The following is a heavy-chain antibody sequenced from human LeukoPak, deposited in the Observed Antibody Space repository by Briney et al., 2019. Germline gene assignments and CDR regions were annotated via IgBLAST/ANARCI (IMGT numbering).Heavy chain of an antibody. CDR3: AGGVDYYGSGSYIDY. J-gene: IGHJ4*02. Sequence: SETLSLTCAVYGGSFSGHYWSWIRQPPGKGLEWIGEINHSGSTNYNPSLKSRVTISVDTSKNQFSLKLNSVTAADTAVYYCAGGVDYYGSGSYIDYWGQGTLVTVSS. V-gene: IGHV4-34*01. CDR2: INHSGST. D-gene: IGHD3-10*01. CDR1: GGSFSGHY.